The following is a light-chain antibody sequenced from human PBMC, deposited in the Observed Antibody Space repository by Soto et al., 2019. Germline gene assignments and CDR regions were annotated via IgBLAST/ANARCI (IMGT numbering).Light chain of an antibody. CDR3: QTWGTGILV. CDR2: VNSDGSH. Sequence: QLVLTQSPSASASLGASVKLTCTLSSGHSNYAVAWHQQQPEKGPRCLMKVNSDGSHSKGDGIPDRFSGSSSGAERYLTISSLQSEDEAAYYCQTWGTGILVFGGGTKVTVL. J-gene: IGLJ3*02. CDR1: SGHSNYA. V-gene: IGLV4-69*01.